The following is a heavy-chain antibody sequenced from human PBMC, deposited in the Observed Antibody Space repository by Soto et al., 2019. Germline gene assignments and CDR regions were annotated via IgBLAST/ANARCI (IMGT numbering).Heavy chain of an antibody. Sequence: QVQLVESGGGVVQPGRSLRLSCAASGFTFTTYAIHWVRQAPGKGLEWVAIISNDGRDKYYADSVKGRFTISRDNSKNTLYLQMSRLRSDDTAVYYGARDQCFGGVRSCYYFDFWGQGTLVTVSS. CDR3: ARDQCFGGVRSCYYFDF. J-gene: IGHJ4*02. D-gene: IGHD3-3*01. V-gene: IGHV3-30*04. CDR1: GFTFTTYA. CDR2: ISNDGRDK.